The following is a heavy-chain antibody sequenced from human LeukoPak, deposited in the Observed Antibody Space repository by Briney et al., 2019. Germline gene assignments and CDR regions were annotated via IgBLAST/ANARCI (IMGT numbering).Heavy chain of an antibody. J-gene: IGHJ3*02. Sequence: GGSLRLSCAASGFTFSSYSMSWVRQAPGKGLEGVSYIGSGGGTIYYADSVKGRFTISRDNAKNSLYLQMNSLRDEDTAVYYCARDSQYAFDIWGQGTMVTVSS. CDR1: GFTFSSYS. V-gene: IGHV3-48*02. CDR3: ARDSQYAFDI. CDR2: IGSGGGTI.